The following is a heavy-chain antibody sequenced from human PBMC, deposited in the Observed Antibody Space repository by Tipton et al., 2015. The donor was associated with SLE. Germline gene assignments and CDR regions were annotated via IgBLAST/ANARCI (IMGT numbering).Heavy chain of an antibody. CDR1: GGSIRISDYY. CDR2: IYYSGYS. D-gene: IGHD6-13*01. Sequence: TLSLTCTVSGGSIRISDYYWGWIRQSPEKGLEWIGNIYYSGYSYYNPSLKSRVTISLDTSRNQFSLKLSSVTAADTAVYYCARRPAAGTSLADFWGQGTLVTVSS. J-gene: IGHJ4*02. V-gene: IGHV4-39*07. CDR3: ARRPAAGTSLADF.